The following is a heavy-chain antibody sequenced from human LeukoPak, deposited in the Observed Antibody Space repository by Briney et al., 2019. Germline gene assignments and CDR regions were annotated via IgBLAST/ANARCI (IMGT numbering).Heavy chain of an antibody. J-gene: IGHJ4*02. CDR3: AKSSYYDSSGYYREYYFDY. V-gene: IGHV3-23*01. CDR1: RFTFSNFG. D-gene: IGHD3-22*01. Sequence: GGSLRLSCAASRFTFSNFGMSWVRQAPGKGLEWVSAISGSGGSTYYADSVKGRFTISRDNSKNTLYLQMNSLRAEDTAVYYCAKSSYYDSSGYYREYYFDYWGQGTLVTVSS. CDR2: ISGSGGST.